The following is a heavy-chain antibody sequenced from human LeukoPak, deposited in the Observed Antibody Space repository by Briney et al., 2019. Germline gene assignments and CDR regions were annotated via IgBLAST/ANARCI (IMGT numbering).Heavy chain of an antibody. CDR3: VRGCGKSSCPYYLDS. D-gene: IGHD6-13*01. Sequence: GGSLRLSCAASGFTFSSYAMHWVRQAPGKGLEWVAVISYDGSNKYYADSVKGRFTISRDNSKNTLYLQMSSLRAEDTAVYYCVRGCGKSSCPYYLDSWGQGTLVTVSS. J-gene: IGHJ4*02. V-gene: IGHV3-30-3*01. CDR2: ISYDGSNK. CDR1: GFTFSSYA.